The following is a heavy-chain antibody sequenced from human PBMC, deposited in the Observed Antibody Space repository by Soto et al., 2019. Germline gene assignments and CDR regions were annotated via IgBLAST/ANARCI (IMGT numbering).Heavy chain of an antibody. CDR3: AKDSYDYGGNTDLYYYYYGMDV. Sequence: EVQLLESGGGLVQPGGSLRLSCAASGFTFSSYAMSWVRQAPGKGLEWVSAISGSGGSTYYADSVKGRFTISRDNSKNTLYLQTNSLRAEDTAVYYCAKDSYDYGGNTDLYYYYYGMDVWGQGTTVTVSS. V-gene: IGHV3-23*01. CDR2: ISGSGGST. D-gene: IGHD4-17*01. CDR1: GFTFSSYA. J-gene: IGHJ6*02.